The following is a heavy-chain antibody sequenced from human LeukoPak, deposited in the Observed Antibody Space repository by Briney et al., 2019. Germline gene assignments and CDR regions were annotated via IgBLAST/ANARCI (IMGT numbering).Heavy chain of an antibody. J-gene: IGHJ5*02. Sequence: SETLSLTCTVSGGSISSSSYYWGWIRQPPGKGLEWIGSIYYSGSTYYNPSLKSRVTISVDTSKNQFSLNLTSVTAADTAVYYCARFTPQGYGWGGYNRFDPWGQGTLVTVSS. CDR3: ARFTPQGYGWGGYNRFDP. V-gene: IGHV4-39*07. CDR1: GGSISSSSYY. CDR2: IYYSGST. D-gene: IGHD3-16*01.